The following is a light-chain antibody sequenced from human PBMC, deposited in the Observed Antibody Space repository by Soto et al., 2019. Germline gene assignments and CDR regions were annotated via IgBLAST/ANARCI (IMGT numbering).Light chain of an antibody. CDR1: QGISNY. Sequence: DIQMTQSRSSLSASVGQRITITSRASQGISNYLAWYQQKPGKVPKLLIYAASTLQSGVPSRFSGSGYGTDFTLTISSLQPEDVATYYCQKYNSAPWTFGQGTKVDIK. CDR2: AAS. V-gene: IGKV1-27*01. J-gene: IGKJ1*01. CDR3: QKYNSAPWT.